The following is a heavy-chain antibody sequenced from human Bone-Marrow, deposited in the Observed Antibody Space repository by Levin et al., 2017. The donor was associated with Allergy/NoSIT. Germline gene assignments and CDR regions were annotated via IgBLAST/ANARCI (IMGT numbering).Heavy chain of an antibody. CDR2: IYSGGSK. J-gene: IGHJ4*02. D-gene: IGHD1-26*01. CDR1: GLTVSSNY. CDR3: ASVPLVGGTFDH. V-gene: IGHV3-53*01. Sequence: GESLKISCAASGLTVSSNYMSWVRQAPGKGLEWVSVIYSGGSKYYADSVKGRFTISRDNSKNIVYLQMNNLRAEDTAVYYFASVPLVGGTFDHWGQGTLVTVSS.